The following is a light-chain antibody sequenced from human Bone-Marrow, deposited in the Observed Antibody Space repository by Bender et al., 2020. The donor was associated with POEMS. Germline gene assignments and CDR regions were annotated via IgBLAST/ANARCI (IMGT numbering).Light chain of an antibody. CDR1: SSNIGRSS. Sequence: QSMLTQPPSASGTPGQRVTISCSGSSSNIGRSSVYWYQQLPGTAPKLLIYTNNQRPSGVPDRFSGSKSGTSASLAISGLRSEDEADYYCATWDDSLNGWVFGGGTKLTVL. V-gene: IGLV1-47*02. J-gene: IGLJ3*02. CDR3: ATWDDSLNGWV. CDR2: TNN.